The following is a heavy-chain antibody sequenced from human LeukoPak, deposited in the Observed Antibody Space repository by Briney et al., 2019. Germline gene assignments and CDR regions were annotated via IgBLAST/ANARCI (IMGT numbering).Heavy chain of an antibody. D-gene: IGHD5-12*01. J-gene: IGHJ4*02. CDR2: IYYSGST. Sequence: SETLSLTCTVSGGSISSSSYYWGWIRQPPGKGLEWIGSIYYSGSTYYNPSLKSRVTISVDTSKNQFSLKLSSVTAADTAVYYCARQPRDGYNDPFDYWGQGTLVTVSS. V-gene: IGHV4-39*01. CDR3: ARQPRDGYNDPFDY. CDR1: GGSISSSSYY.